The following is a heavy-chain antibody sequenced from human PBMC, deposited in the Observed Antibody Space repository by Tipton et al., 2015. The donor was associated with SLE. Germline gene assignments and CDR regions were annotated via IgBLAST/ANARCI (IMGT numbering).Heavy chain of an antibody. Sequence: TLSLTCTVSGGSIRSNYWSWIRQPAGKGLEWIGRIFRNGNTNYNPSLKSRVIMSVDTSKNQFSLKLGSVTAADTAVYYCARTNLQGSLVDWYFDLWGRGTLVTVSS. CDR2: IFRNGNT. V-gene: IGHV4-4*07. D-gene: IGHD5-24*01. J-gene: IGHJ2*01. CDR1: GGSIRSNY. CDR3: ARTNLQGSLVDWYFDL.